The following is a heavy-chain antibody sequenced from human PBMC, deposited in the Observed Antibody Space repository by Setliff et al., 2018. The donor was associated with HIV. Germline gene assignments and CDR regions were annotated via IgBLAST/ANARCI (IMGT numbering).Heavy chain of an antibody. Sequence: SETLSLTCTVSGASISNYYWSWIRQPPGRGLEWIGYVYYTGITTYNPSLNSRVTMSVDTSKNHFTLRLISVTAADTALYYCARADYDGGSYYFDSWDQGTLVTVSS. CDR3: ARADYDGGSYYFDS. D-gene: IGHD2-15*01. V-gene: IGHV4-59*01. CDR2: VYYTGIT. J-gene: IGHJ4*02. CDR1: GASISNYY.